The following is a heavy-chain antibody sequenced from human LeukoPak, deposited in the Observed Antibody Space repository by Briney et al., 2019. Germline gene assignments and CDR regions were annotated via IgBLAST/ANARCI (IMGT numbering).Heavy chain of an antibody. CDR3: ARDVDTAMPVDY. CDR2: IIPILGIA. CDR1: GGTFSSYA. V-gene: IGHV1-69*04. J-gene: IGHJ4*02. D-gene: IGHD5-18*01. Sequence: SVKVSCKASGGTFSSYAISWVRQAPGQGLEWMGRIIPILGIANYAQKFQGRVTITADKSTSTAYMELSSLRSEDTAVYYCARDVDTAMPVDYWGQGTLVTVSS.